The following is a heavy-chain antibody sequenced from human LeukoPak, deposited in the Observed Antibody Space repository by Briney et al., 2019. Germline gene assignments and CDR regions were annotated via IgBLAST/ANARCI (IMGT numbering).Heavy chain of an antibody. Sequence: PGGSLRLSCAASGFTFSSYSMNWVRQAPGKGLEWVASISGSSSYIYSADSVKGRFTFSRDNANTSLYLQMNSLRAEATTVYYCARDGPPPSDVYYYYYMDVWGKGTTVTVSS. V-gene: IGHV3-21*01. CDR1: GFTFSSYS. J-gene: IGHJ6*03. CDR2: ISGSSSYI. CDR3: ARDGPPPSDVYYYYYMDV.